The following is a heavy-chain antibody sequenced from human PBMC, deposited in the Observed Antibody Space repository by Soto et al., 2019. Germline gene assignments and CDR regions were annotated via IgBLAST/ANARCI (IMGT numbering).Heavy chain of an antibody. J-gene: IGHJ4*02. V-gene: IGHV4-39*01. CDR3: ARYAEPCGGDCYLLGYFDY. CDR1: GGSISSSSYY. CDR2: IYYSGST. D-gene: IGHD2-21*02. Sequence: QLQLQESGPGLVKPSETLSLTCTVSGGSISSSSYYWGWIRQPPGKGLEWIGSIYYSGSTYYNPSLKSRVTISVDTSKNQFSLKLSSVTAADTAVYYCARYAEPCGGDCYLLGYFDYWGQGTLVTVSS.